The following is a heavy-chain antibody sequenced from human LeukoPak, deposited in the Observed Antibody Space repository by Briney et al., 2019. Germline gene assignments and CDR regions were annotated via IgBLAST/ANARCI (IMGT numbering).Heavy chain of an antibody. CDR1: GVSIRSYY. CDR3: ARVAPSQWLLLPNYFDY. CDR2: IYYTGST. V-gene: IGHV4-59*01. J-gene: IGHJ4*02. Sequence: RSSETLSLTCTVSGVSIRSYYWSWIRQPPGKGLEWIGYIYYTGSTKYNSSLKSRVTISVDTSKNQFSLKLSSVTAADTAVYYCARVAPSQWLLLPNYFDYWGQETLVTVSS. D-gene: IGHD3-22*01.